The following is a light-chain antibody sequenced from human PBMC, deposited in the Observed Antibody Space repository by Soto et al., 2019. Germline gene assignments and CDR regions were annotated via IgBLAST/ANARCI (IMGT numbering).Light chain of an antibody. V-gene: IGLV2-8*01. CDR3: KSYAGSNTYV. CDR1: KNDIGVYDF. J-gene: IGLJ1*01. CDR2: EVV. Sequence: QSALTQPPSASGSPGQSVTISCTGTKNDIGVYDFVSWYQHHPGKAPRLIIYEVVQRPSGVPARFSGSKSGNTASLTVSGLQAADGADYFCKSYAGSNTYVFGSGTKVTVL.